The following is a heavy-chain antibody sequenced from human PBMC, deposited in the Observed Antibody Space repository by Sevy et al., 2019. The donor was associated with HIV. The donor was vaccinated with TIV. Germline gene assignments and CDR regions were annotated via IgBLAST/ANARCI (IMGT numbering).Heavy chain of an antibody. V-gene: IGHV3-23*01. J-gene: IGHJ6*02. CDR1: GFTFSSYA. D-gene: IGHD3-22*01. CDR3: AKHEGVITSRNYYYYGMDV. Sequence: GGSLRLSCAASGFTFSSYAMSWVRQAPGKGLEWVSAISGSGGRTYYADSVKGRFTISRDNSKNTLYLQMNSLRAEDTAVYYCAKHEGVITSRNYYYYGMDVWGQGTTVTVSS. CDR2: ISGSGGRT.